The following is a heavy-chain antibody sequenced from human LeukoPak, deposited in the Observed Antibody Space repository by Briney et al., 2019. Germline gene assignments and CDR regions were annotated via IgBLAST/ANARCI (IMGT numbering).Heavy chain of an antibody. V-gene: IGHV3-66*01. CDR1: GFTVSSNY. CDR3: ARDYSGSGTLAHYYGMDV. CDR2: IYSGGST. J-gene: IGHJ6*02. Sequence: GGSLRLSCAASGFTVSSNYMSWVRQAPGKGLEWVSVIYSGGSTYYADSVKGRFTISRDNSKNTLYLQMNSLRAEDTAVYYCARDYSGSGTLAHYYGMDVWGQGTTVTVSS. D-gene: IGHD3-10*01.